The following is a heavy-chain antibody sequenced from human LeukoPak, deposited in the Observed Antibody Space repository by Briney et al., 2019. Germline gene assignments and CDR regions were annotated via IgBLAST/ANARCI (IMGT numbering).Heavy chain of an antibody. D-gene: IGHD1-14*01. Sequence: SETLSLTCTVSGGSISSYYWSWIRQPPGKGLEWIGYIYYSGSTNYNPSLKSRVTISVDTSKNQFSLKLSSVTAADTAVYYCARVGTSPEAYDIWGQGTLVTVSS. CDR3: ARVGTSPEAYDI. J-gene: IGHJ3*02. CDR2: IYYSGST. V-gene: IGHV4-59*01. CDR1: GGSISSYY.